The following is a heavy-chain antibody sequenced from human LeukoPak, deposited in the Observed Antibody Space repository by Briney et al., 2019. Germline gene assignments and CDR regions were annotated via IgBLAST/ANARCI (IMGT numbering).Heavy chain of an antibody. D-gene: IGHD3-10*01. CDR1: GFTISSYS. Sequence: GGSLRLSCAASGFTISSYSMNWVRQAPGKGLEWVSSISRSSSYIYYADSVKGRFTISRDNAKNSLYLQMNSLRAEDTAVYYCARDWNGSGSYYNEPFDPWGQGTLVTVSS. CDR2: ISRSSSYI. J-gene: IGHJ5*02. V-gene: IGHV3-21*01. CDR3: ARDWNGSGSYYNEPFDP.